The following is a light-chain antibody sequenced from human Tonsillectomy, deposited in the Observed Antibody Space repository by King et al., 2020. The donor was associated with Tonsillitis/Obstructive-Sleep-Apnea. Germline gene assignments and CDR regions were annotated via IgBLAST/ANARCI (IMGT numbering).Light chain of an antibody. V-gene: IGLV2-14*01. CDR3: SSYTSSSSPYV. Sequence: VSNRFSGSKSGNTASLTISGLQAEDEADYYCSSYTSSSSPYVFGSGTKVTV. J-gene: IGLJ1*01.